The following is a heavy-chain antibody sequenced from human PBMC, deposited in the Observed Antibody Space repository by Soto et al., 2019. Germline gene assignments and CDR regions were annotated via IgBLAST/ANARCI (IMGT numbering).Heavy chain of an antibody. J-gene: IGHJ6*02. V-gene: IGHV4-39*01. CDR3: ASQTKPPPRIHNDNYDFLSGYRNPSYFYGMDV. CDR2: IYYSGST. Sequence: TVSVGSISSSSYYWGWIRQPPGKGLEWIGRIYYSGSTYYNPSLKSRVTICVDTSKNQFSLKLSSVTASYMSVYYFASQTKPPPRIHNDNYDFLSGYRNPSYFYGMDVWGQGTTVTVSS. D-gene: IGHD3-3*01. CDR1: VGSISSSSYY.